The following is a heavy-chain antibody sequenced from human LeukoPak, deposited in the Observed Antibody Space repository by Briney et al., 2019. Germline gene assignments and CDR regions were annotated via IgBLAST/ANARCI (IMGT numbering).Heavy chain of an antibody. V-gene: IGHV1-46*01. J-gene: IGHJ4*02. CDR2: INPSGGST. Sequence: ASVKVSCRASGYTFTSYYMHWVRQAPGQGLEWMGIINPSGGSTTYAQKFQGRVTMTRDTSTSTVYMEVSSLRSEDTAVYYCASLGWESAWWGQGTLVTVSS. D-gene: IGHD1-26*01. CDR3: ASLGWESAW. CDR1: GYTFTSYY.